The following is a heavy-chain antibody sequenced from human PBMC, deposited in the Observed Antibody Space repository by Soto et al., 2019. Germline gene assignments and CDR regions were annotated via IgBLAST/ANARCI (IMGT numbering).Heavy chain of an antibody. CDR3: AKVKEVTYYYYYYYMDV. CDR1: GFTFSSYA. D-gene: IGHD4-4*01. Sequence: EVQLLESGGGLVQPGGSLRLSCAASGFTFSSYAMSWVRQAPGKGLEWVSAISGSGGSTYYADSVKGRFTISRDNSKNTLYLQMNSLRAEDTAVYYCAKVKEVTYYYYYYYMDVWGKGTTVTVS. J-gene: IGHJ6*03. CDR2: ISGSGGST. V-gene: IGHV3-23*01.